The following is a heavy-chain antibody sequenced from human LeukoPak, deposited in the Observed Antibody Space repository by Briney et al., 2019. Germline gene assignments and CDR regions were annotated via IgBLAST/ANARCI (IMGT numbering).Heavy chain of an antibody. V-gene: IGHV3-48*01. CDR1: GFTFSDYS. D-gene: IGHD5-24*01. Sequence: PGGSLRLSCAASGFTFSDYSMNWVRQAPGKGLEWISYIGIDSGNTNYADSAKGRFTISGDKAKNSLYLQMNSLRVEDTAVYYCARDYKYAFDNWGQGTLSPSPQ. CDR3: ARDYKYAFDN. J-gene: IGHJ4*02. CDR2: IGIDSGNT.